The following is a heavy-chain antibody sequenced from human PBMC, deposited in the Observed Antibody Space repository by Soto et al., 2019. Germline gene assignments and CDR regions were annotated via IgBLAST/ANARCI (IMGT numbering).Heavy chain of an antibody. CDR1: GGSFSTHA. Sequence: QVQLVQSGAEVKKPGSSVRVSCKASGGSFSTHAISWVRQAPGQGLEWLGGIIPIFGTPDYAQKCQGSVTITADESTSTAYIELSSLRSEDTAVYYCARDPTSYDSVPVHYYHYGMDVWGQGITVTVS. D-gene: IGHD3-16*01. J-gene: IGHJ6*02. CDR2: IIPIFGTP. V-gene: IGHV1-69*01. CDR3: ARDPTSYDSVPVHYYHYGMDV.